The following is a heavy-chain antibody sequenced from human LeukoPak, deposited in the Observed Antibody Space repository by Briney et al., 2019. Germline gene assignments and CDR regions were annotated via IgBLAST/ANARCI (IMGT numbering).Heavy chain of an antibody. CDR2: ISWNSGTV. D-gene: IGHD3-22*01. Sequence: GGSLRLSCAASGFTFDDYAMHWVRQAPGKGLEWVSGISWNSGTVGYADSVKGRFTISRDNAKNSLYLQMNSLRDEDTAVYYCARDWLIDSSGYQYFDYWGQGTLVTVSS. J-gene: IGHJ4*02. CDR1: GFTFDDYA. CDR3: ARDWLIDSSGYQYFDY. V-gene: IGHV3-9*01.